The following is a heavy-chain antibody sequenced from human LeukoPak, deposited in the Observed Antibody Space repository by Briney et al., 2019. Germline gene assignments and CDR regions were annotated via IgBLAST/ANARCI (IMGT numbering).Heavy chain of an antibody. J-gene: IGHJ6*02. Sequence: SETLSLTCTVSGGSISSYYWSWIRQSPGKGLEWIGYIYYSGSTNYNPSLKSRVAISVDTSKNQFSLKLSSVTAADTAVYYCARGYGGNTYYYYGMDVWGQGTTVTVSS. CDR2: IYYSGST. CDR1: GGSISSYY. CDR3: ARGYGGNTYYYYGMDV. D-gene: IGHD4-23*01. V-gene: IGHV4-59*01.